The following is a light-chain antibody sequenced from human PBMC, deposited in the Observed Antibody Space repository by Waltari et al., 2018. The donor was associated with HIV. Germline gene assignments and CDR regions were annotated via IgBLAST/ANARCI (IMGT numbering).Light chain of an antibody. CDR1: SSDVGGYDY. CDR3: SSYASSNNLFV. Sequence: QSALTQPASASESPGQSVTISCTGTSSDVGGYDYVSWYQQHPGKAPKLMIYEVSNRPSGVPDRFSGSKSGNTASLTISGLQAEDEADYYCSSYASSNNLFVFGTGTKLTVL. V-gene: IGLV2-8*01. J-gene: IGLJ1*01. CDR2: EVS.